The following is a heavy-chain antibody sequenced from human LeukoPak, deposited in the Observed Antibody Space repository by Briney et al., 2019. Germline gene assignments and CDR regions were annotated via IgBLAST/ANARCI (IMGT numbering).Heavy chain of an antibody. Sequence: GGSLRLSCAASGFSVSGNYMSWVRQAPGKGLEWVSVIYSGGITYYADSVKGRFTISSDNSKNTLYLQMNSLSAEDTAVYYCSGYYYDSRVYWGQGTLVTVSS. CDR3: SGYYYDSRVY. J-gene: IGHJ4*02. D-gene: IGHD3-22*01. CDR1: GFSVSGNY. CDR2: IYSGGIT. V-gene: IGHV3-66*01.